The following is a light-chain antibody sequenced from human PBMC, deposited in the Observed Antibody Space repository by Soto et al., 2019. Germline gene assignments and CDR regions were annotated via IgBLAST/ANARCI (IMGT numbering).Light chain of an antibody. CDR3: SSYASSNTLV. V-gene: IGLV2-18*02. CDR1: SSDVGNYNR. J-gene: IGLJ3*02. Sequence: QSALTQPPSVSGSPGQSVTISCTGTSSDVGNYNRVSWYQQPPGTAPKLMIYEVTNRPSGVPDRFSGSKSGNTASLTISGLQAEDETDYYCSSYASSNTLVFGGGTKLTFL. CDR2: EVT.